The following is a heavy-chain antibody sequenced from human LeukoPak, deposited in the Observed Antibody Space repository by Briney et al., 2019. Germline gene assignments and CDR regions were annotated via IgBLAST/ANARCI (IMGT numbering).Heavy chain of an antibody. J-gene: IGHJ4*02. CDR3: ARDDGYGSYFDY. D-gene: IGHD3-10*01. CDR2: ISSSGSTI. Sequence: GGSLRLSCAASEFTFSSYEMNWVRHAPGKGLEWVSYISSSGSTIYYADSVKGRFTISRDNAKNSLYLQMNSLRAEDTAVYYCARDDGYGSYFDYWGQGTLVTVSS. V-gene: IGHV3-48*03. CDR1: EFTFSSYE.